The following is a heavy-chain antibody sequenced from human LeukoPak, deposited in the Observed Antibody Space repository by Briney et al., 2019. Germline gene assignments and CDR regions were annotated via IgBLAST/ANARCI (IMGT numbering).Heavy chain of an antibody. CDR3: AKDSAVAGGYYSYYMDV. V-gene: IGHV3-48*03. Sequence: GGSLRLSCAASGFTFSSYEMNWVRQAPGKGLEWVSYISSSGSTIYYADSVKGRFTISRDSNKNSLYLQMNSLRGEDTALYYCAKDSAVAGGYYSYYMDVWGKGTTVTVSS. D-gene: IGHD6-19*01. J-gene: IGHJ6*03. CDR2: ISSSGSTI. CDR1: GFTFSSYE.